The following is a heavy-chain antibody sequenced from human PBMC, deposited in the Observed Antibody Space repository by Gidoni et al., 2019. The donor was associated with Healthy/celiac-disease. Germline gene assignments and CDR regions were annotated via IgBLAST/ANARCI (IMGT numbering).Heavy chain of an antibody. J-gene: IGHJ5*02. Sequence: QLQLQESGPGLVKPSETLSLTCTVSGGSISSSSYYWGWIRQPPGKGLEWIGSIYYSGRTYYNPSLKSRVTISVDTSKNQFSLKLSSVTAADTVVYYCARFRRKASEVSSSHPDSGNNWFDPWGQGTLVTVSS. CDR1: GGSISSSSYY. CDR3: ARFRRKASEVSSSHPDSGNNWFDP. D-gene: IGHD6-13*01. CDR2: IYYSGRT. V-gene: IGHV4-39*01.